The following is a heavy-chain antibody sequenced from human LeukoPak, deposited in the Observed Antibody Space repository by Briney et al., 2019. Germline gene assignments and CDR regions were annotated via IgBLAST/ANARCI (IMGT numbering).Heavy chain of an antibody. CDR3: AREPGRDYYYYMDV. J-gene: IGHJ6*03. CDR2: IIPIFGTA. CDR1: GGTFSSYA. Sequence: GASVKVSCKASGGTFSSYAISWVRQATGQGLEWMGRIIPIFGTANYAQKFQGRVTITTDESTSTAYMELSSLRSEDTAVYYCAREPGRDYYYYMDVWGKGTTVTVSS. V-gene: IGHV1-69*05. D-gene: IGHD1-14*01.